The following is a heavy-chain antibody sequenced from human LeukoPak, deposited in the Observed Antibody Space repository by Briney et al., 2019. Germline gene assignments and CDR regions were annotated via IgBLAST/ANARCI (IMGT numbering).Heavy chain of an antibody. CDR2: IIPIFGTA. J-gene: IGHJ6*04. D-gene: IGHD3-10*01. CDR3: ARARITMVRGVIINFGPYYYGMDV. Sequence: GASVKVSCKASGGTFSSYAISWVRQAPGQGLEWMGGIIPIFGTANYAQKFQGRVTINADESTSTAYMELSSLRSEDTAVYYCARARITMVRGVIINFGPYYYGMDVWGKGTTVTVSS. CDR1: GGTFSSYA. V-gene: IGHV1-69*01.